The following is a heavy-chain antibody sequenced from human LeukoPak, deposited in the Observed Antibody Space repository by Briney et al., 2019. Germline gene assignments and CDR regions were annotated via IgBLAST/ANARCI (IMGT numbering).Heavy chain of an antibody. CDR2: ISGSGGST. J-gene: IGHJ3*02. Sequence: GGSLRLSCAASGFTFSSYAMSWVRQAPGKGLEWVSAISGSGGSTYYADSVKGRFTISRDNSKNTLYLQMNSLRAEDTAVYYCAKDIDSSGYYYDAFDIWGQGTMVTVSS. V-gene: IGHV3-23*01. D-gene: IGHD3-22*01. CDR3: AKDIDSSGYYYDAFDI. CDR1: GFTFSSYA.